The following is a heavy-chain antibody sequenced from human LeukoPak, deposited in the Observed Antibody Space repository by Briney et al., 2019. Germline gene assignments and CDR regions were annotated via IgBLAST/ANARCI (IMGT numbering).Heavy chain of an antibody. Sequence: GGSLRLSCVASAFALSSNWMSWVRQAPGKGLEWVASIKGDGSETYYVDSVKGRFTISRDNAKNSLYLQMNSLRAEDTAVYYCARDLHPRYYLPDYWGQGPLVTVSS. D-gene: IGHD1-26*01. CDR2: IKGDGSET. J-gene: IGHJ4*02. V-gene: IGHV3-7*01. CDR1: AFALSSNW. CDR3: ARDLHPRYYLPDY.